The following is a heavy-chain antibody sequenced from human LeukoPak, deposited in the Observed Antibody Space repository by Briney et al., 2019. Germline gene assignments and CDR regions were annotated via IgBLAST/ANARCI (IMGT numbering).Heavy chain of an antibody. J-gene: IGHJ4*02. CDR3: AKENGAAVISHFDY. V-gene: IGHV3-23*01. CDR1: GFTFSSYA. CDR2: ISGSGGNT. Sequence: GESLRLSCAASGFTFSSYAMSWVRQAPGKGLEWVSGISGSGGNTFYAGSVKGRFTISRDNSKNTLYLQMNSLRAEDTAVYYCAKENGAAVISHFDYWGQGTLVTVSS. D-gene: IGHD2-21*01.